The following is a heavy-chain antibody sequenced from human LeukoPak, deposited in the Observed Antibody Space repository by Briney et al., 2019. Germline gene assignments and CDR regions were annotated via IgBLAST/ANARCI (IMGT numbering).Heavy chain of an antibody. D-gene: IGHD3-3*01. V-gene: IGHV3-23*01. CDR1: GFTFSIYA. CDR3: AKEHDYSNAAPEWGFDS. CDR2: ISGSSSHT. Sequence: PGGSLRLSCAAPGFTFSIYAMSWVRQAPGKGLEWVSGISGSSSHTMDADSVRGRFTISRDNTRNTLYLHMNNVGAEDTALYYCAKEHDYSNAAPEWGFDSWGQGTRVTVSS. J-gene: IGHJ4*02.